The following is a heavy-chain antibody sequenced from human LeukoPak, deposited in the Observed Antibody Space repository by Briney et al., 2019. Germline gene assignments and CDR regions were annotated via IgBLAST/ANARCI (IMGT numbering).Heavy chain of an antibody. V-gene: IGHV1-2*06. D-gene: IGHD5-12*01. Sequence: ASVKVSCKASGYTFTAYFIHWVRQAPGQGLEWVGRINPVNGGTNYAQKFQGRVTMTRDTSISTAYMELSSLRSDDTAICFCARAYDYNFDYWGQGTLVTVSS. CDR3: ARAYDYNFDY. J-gene: IGHJ4*02. CDR2: INPVNGGT. CDR1: GYTFTAYF.